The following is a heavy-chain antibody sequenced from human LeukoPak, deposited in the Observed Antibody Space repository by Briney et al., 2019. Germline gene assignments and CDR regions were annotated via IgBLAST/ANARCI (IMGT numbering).Heavy chain of an antibody. V-gene: IGHV4-4*07. J-gene: IGHJ3*02. D-gene: IGHD2-21*02. CDR1: GDSISDYY. CDR3: ARGVMTAIFAFDI. Sequence: SETLSLTCTVSGDSISDYYWSWIRQPAGKGLELIGRIYTNGITNYNPSLKSRVTTSVDTSKDQLSLRLSSVTAADTAVYYCARGVMTAIFAFDIWGQGTMVTVSS. CDR2: IYTNGIT.